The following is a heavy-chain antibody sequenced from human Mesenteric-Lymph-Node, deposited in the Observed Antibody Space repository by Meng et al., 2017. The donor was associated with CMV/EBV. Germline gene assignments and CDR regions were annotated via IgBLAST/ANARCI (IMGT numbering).Heavy chain of an antibody. CDR2: MYYSGTT. J-gene: IGHJ4*02. Sequence: SETLSLTCTVSGGSISSSSYYWGWIRQPPGKGLEWIGNMYYSGTTYYNPSPKSRVTISLDTSENQFSLKLSSVTAADTAVYYCVRDRYCSGGSCYRGFASWGQGTLVTVSS. V-gene: IGHV4-39*07. CDR1: GGSISSSSYY. CDR3: VRDRYCSGGSCYRGFAS. D-gene: IGHD2-15*01.